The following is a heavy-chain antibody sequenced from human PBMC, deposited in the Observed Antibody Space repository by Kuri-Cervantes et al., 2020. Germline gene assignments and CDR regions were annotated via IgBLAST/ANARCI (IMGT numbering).Heavy chain of an antibody. CDR1: GFTFSSYA. CDR3: ASILTGTKRFDY. CDR2: ISGSGGST. Sequence: GESLKISCAASGFTFSSYAMSWVRQAPGKGLEWVSAISGSGGSTYYADSVKGRFTISRDNSKNTLYLQMSSLRAEDTAVYYCASILTGTKRFDYWGHGTLVTVSS. D-gene: IGHD1-7*01. V-gene: IGHV3-23*01. J-gene: IGHJ4*01.